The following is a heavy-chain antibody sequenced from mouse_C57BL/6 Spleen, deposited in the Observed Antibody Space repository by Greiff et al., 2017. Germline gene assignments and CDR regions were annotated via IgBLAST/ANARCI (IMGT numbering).Heavy chain of an antibody. CDR3: ALTTAGAY. Sequence: VQLQQSGAELVKPGASVKLSCKASGYTFTSYWMHWVKQRPGQGLEWIGMIHPNSGSTNYNEKFKSKATLTVAKSSSTAYMQLSSLTSEDSAVYYCALTTAGAYWGQGTLVTVSA. V-gene: IGHV1-64*01. J-gene: IGHJ3*01. D-gene: IGHD1-2*01. CDR1: GYTFTSYW. CDR2: IHPNSGST.